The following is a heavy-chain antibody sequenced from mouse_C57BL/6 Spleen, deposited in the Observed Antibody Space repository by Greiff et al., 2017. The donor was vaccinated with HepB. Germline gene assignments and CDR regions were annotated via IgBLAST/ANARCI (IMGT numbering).Heavy chain of an antibody. D-gene: IGHD1-1*01. CDR3: ARGTYYYGSRYYFDY. CDR1: GYAFTNYL. Sequence: QVQLKQSGAELVRPGTSVKVSCKASGYAFTNYLIEWVKQRPGQGLEWIGVINPGSGGTNYNEKFKGKATLTADKSSSTAYMQLSSLTSEDSAVYFCARGTYYYGSRYYFDYWGQGTTLTVSS. CDR2: INPGSGGT. J-gene: IGHJ2*01. V-gene: IGHV1-54*01.